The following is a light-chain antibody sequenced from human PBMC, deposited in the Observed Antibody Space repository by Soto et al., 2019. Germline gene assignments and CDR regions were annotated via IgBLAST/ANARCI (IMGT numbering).Light chain of an antibody. CDR3: AAWDDSLNGVV. V-gene: IGLV1-44*01. J-gene: IGLJ2*01. CDR2: SNN. CDR1: SSNIGSYT. Sequence: QSVLTQPPSASGTPGQRVTISCSGSSSNIGSYTVNWYQQLPGTAPKLLIYSNNQRPSGVPDRFSGSKCGTSASLAISGLQSEDEADYNCAAWDDSLNGVVFGGGTKVTVL.